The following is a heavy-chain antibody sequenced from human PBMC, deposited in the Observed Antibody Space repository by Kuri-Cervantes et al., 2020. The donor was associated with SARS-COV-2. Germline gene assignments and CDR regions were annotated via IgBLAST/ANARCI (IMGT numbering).Heavy chain of an antibody. D-gene: IGHD3-16*01. Sequence: LRLSCTVSGGSISSGSYYWSWIRQPAGKGLEWIGRIYTSGSTNYNPSLKSRVTISVDTSKNQFSLKLSSVTAADTAVYYCARQVFKGEIDYWGQGTLVTVSS. CDR3: ARQVFKGEIDY. CDR1: GGSISSGSYY. V-gene: IGHV4-61*02. CDR2: IYTSGST. J-gene: IGHJ4*02.